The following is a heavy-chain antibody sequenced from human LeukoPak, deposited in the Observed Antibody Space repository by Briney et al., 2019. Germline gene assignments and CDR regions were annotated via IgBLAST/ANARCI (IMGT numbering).Heavy chain of an antibody. Sequence: GGSLRLSCTVSGFTVSTNSMSWVRQAPGKGLEWVANIKQDGSEKYSVDSVKGRITISGDNAKNSLYLQMNSLRAEDTAVYYCARVNSNDAFDIWGQGTMVTVSS. J-gene: IGHJ3*02. CDR1: GFTVSTNS. D-gene: IGHD4-23*01. CDR2: IKQDGSEK. V-gene: IGHV3-7*01. CDR3: ARVNSNDAFDI.